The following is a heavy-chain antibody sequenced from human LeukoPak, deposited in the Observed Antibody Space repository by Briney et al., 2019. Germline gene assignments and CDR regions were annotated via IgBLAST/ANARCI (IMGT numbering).Heavy chain of an antibody. V-gene: IGHV3-21*01. J-gene: IGHJ3*02. CDR1: GFTFSSYS. CDR2: ISSSSSYL. D-gene: IGHD5-12*01. CDR3: AGGHIVATISDAFDI. Sequence: GGSLRLSCAASGFTFSSYSMNWVRQAPGKGLEWVSSISSSSSYLYYADSVKGRFTISRDNAKNSLYLQMNSLRAGDTAVYYCAGGHIVATISDAFDIWGQGTMVTVSS.